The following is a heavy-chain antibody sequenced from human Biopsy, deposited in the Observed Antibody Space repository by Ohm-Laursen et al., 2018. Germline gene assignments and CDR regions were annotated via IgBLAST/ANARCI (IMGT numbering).Heavy chain of an antibody. D-gene: IGHD2-2*01. CDR3: ARMPHFDY. J-gene: IGHJ4*02. CDR1: RDSISNYY. V-gene: IGHV4-59*07. Sequence: SDTLSLTCTVSRDSISNYYWTWIQQSPGKGLEWIGYIYYTGSTNYNPSVKSRVTISVDTSKNQFSLKLNSVTAADTAVYYRARMPHFDYWGQGILVTVSS. CDR2: IYYTGST.